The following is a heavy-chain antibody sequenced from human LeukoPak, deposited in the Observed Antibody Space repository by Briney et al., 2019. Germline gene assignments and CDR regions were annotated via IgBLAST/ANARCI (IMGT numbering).Heavy chain of an antibody. CDR3: TRGVAGPRDY. D-gene: IGHD6-19*01. J-gene: IGHJ4*02. Sequence: ASVKVPCKASGDTFSGSYMQWARQAPGQGLEWMGWINPNSGGTNYAQKFQGRVTMTRDTSISTAYMELSRMRSDDTAVYYCTRGVAGPRDYWGQGTLVTVSS. CDR2: INPNSGGT. CDR1: GDTFSGSY. V-gene: IGHV1-2*02.